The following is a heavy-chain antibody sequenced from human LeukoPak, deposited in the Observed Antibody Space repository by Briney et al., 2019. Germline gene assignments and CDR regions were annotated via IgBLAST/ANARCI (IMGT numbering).Heavy chain of an antibody. CDR3: ATHCSSISCSLATFDI. D-gene: IGHD2-2*01. CDR2: IRSKANSYAT. CDR1: GFTFSGSA. J-gene: IGHJ3*02. Sequence: GGSLRLSCAASGFTFSGSAMHWVRQASGKGLEWVGRIRSKANSYATAYAASVKGRFTISRDDSKNTAYLQMNSLKTEDTAVYYCATHCSSISCSLATFDIWGQGTMVTVSS. V-gene: IGHV3-73*01.